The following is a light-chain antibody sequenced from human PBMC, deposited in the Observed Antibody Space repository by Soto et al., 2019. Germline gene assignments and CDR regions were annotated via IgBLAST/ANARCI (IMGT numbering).Light chain of an antibody. CDR2: GVS. J-gene: IGKJ5*01. CDR1: QSVSSH. V-gene: IGKV3-11*01. Sequence: EIVLTQSPATLSLSPGDRATLSCRASQSVSSHLAWYQHKPGQAPRLLIYGVSNRATGIPARFSGSGSGTAFTLTISSLEPEDFAVYYCQQRDYWAITFGQGTRLEIK. CDR3: QQRDYWAIT.